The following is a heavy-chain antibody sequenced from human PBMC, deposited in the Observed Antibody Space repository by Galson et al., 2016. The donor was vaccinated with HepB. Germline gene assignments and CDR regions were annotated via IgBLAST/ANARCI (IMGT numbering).Heavy chain of an antibody. CDR3: AHLMAAGYFDY. CDR2: IYWDDDK. CDR1: GFSLSTSGVA. V-gene: IGHV2-5*02. Sequence: ALVKPTQTLTLTCTFSGFSLSTSGVAVGWIRQPPGKALEWLALIYWDDDKNYSPSLKSRLTVTKDTSKNQVVLTMTNMDPVDTGTYYCAHLMAAGYFDYWGQGTLVTVSS. D-gene: IGHD6-25*01. J-gene: IGHJ4*02.